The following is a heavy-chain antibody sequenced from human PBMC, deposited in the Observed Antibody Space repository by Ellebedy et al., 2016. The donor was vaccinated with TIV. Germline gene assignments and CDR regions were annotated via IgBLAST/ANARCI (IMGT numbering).Heavy chain of an antibody. Sequence: GESLKISCKGTGYSFTNYWIAWVRQMPGKGLEWMGIVHPGTSNTIYRPSFQGQVTISADKSVNTAYLQWSSLKASDTAIYYCARRRDGSPESYLNPWGQGTLVTVSS. CDR3: ARRRDGSPESYLNP. CDR2: VHPGTSNT. D-gene: IGHD1-26*01. V-gene: IGHV5-51*01. CDR1: GYSFTNYW. J-gene: IGHJ5*02.